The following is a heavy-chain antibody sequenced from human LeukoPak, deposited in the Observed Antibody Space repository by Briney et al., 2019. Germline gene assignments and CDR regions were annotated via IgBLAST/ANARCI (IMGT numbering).Heavy chain of an antibody. V-gene: IGHV4-59*01. J-gene: IGHJ4*02. CDR1: GGSISSYY. CDR3: ARGGDSSGYYYPNFDY. D-gene: IGHD3-22*01. Sequence: SETLSLTCTVSGGSISSYYWSWIRQPPGKGLEWIGYIYYSGSTNYNPSLKSRVTISVDTSKNQFSLKLSSVTAADTAVYYCARGGDSSGYYYPNFDYWGQGTLVTVSS. CDR2: IYYSGST.